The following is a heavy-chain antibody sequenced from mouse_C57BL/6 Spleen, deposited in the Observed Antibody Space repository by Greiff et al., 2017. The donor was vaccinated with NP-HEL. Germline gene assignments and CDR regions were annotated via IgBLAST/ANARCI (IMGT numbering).Heavy chain of an antibody. J-gene: IGHJ2*01. CDR1: GYSFTSYY. CDR3: ARSETYGKGGFDY. Sequence: VQLQQSGPELVKPGASVKISCKASGYSFTSYYIHWVKQRPGQGLEWIGWIYPGSGNTKYNEKFKGKATLTADTSSSTAYMQLSSLTSEDSAVYYCARSETYGKGGFDYWGQGTTLTVSS. D-gene: IGHD2-1*01. V-gene: IGHV1-66*01. CDR2: IYPGSGNT.